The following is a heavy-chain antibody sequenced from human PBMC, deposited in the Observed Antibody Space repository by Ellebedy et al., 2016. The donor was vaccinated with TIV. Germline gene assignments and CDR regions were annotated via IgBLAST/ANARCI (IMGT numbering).Heavy chain of an antibody. CDR3: TRRTSSGYDY. D-gene: IGHD6-19*01. Sequence: GESLKISCKGSGYSFTNYWISWVRQVPGKGLEWMGKIDPTDSYTNYSPSFQGHVTISADKSISTAYLQWSGLKASDTAMYYCTRRTSSGYDYWGQGTLVTVSS. CDR1: GYSFTNYW. V-gene: IGHV5-10-1*01. J-gene: IGHJ4*02. CDR2: IDPTDSYT.